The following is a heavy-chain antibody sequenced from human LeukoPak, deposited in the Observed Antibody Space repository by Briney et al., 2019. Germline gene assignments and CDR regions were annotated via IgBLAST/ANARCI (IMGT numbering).Heavy chain of an antibody. D-gene: IGHD3-22*01. V-gene: IGHV3-53*01. J-gene: IGHJ3*02. CDR1: GFAVSSNY. CDR3: AKDLEYDRNAFDI. Sequence: GGSLRLSCAASGFAVSSNYMSWVRQAPGKGLEWGSVIYSGGSTYYADSVKDRFTISRDNSKNTLYLQMNSLRAEDTAVYYCAKDLEYDRNAFDIWGQGTMVTVSS. CDR2: IYSGGST.